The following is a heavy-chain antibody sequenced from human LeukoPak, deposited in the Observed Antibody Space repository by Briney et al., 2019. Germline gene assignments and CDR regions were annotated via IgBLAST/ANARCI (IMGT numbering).Heavy chain of an antibody. CDR1: GFTFSSYA. J-gene: IGHJ4*02. Sequence: GGSLRLSCAASGFTFSSYAMSWVRQAPGKGLEWVSSISSSSSYIYYADSVKGRFTISRDNAKNSLYLQMNSLRAEDTAVYYCARDPYSSGWSSFDYWGQGTLVTVSS. CDR2: ISSSSSYI. CDR3: ARDPYSSGWSSFDY. D-gene: IGHD6-19*01. V-gene: IGHV3-21*01.